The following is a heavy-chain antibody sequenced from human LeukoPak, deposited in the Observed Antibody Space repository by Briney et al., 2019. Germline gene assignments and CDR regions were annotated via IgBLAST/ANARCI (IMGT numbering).Heavy chain of an antibody. CDR3: ARTYYDFWSGYSPPTPDDAFDI. CDR1: GFTFSSHW. CDR2: IKQDGSEK. J-gene: IGHJ3*02. D-gene: IGHD3-3*01. Sequence: GGSLRLSCAASGFTFSSHWMNWVRQAPGKGLEWVANIKQDGSEKYYVDSVKGRFTISRDNAKNSLYLQMNSLRAEDTAVYYCARTYYDFWSGYSPPTPDDAFDIWGQGTMVTVSS. V-gene: IGHV3-7*01.